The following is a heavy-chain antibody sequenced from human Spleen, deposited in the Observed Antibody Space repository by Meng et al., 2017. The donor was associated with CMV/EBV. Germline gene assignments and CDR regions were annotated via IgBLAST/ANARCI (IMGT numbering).Heavy chain of an antibody. J-gene: IGHJ4*02. V-gene: IGHV4-39*07. D-gene: IGHD6-13*01. CDR2: IYYSGST. Sequence: QLQLQDSGPGRVKPSETLSLTCTVSGGSISSSSYYWGWIRQPPGKGLEWIGSIYYSGSTYYNPSLKSRVTISVDTSKNQFSLKLSSVTAADTAVYYCARGDYAAGTYCHFDYWGQGTLVTVSS. CDR1: GGSISSSSYY. CDR3: ARGDYAAGTYCHFDY.